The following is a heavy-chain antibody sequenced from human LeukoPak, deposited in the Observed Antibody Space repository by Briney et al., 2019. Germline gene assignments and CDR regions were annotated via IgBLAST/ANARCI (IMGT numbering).Heavy chain of an antibody. CDR1: GGSISSYY. Sequence: PSETLSLTCTVSGGSISSYYWSWIRQPPGKGLERIGYIYYSGSTNYNPSLKSRVTISVDTSKNQFSLKLSSVAAADTAVYYCARDRGTWNDDGFDYWGQGTLVTVSS. CDR3: ARDRGTWNDDGFDY. J-gene: IGHJ4*02. CDR2: IYYSGST. V-gene: IGHV4-59*12. D-gene: IGHD1-1*01.